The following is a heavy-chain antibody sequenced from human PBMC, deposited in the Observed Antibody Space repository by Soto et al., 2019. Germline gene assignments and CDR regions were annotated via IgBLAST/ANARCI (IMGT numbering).Heavy chain of an antibody. CDR1: GFTFSSYG. CDR2: IWYDGSNK. J-gene: IGHJ5*02. V-gene: IGHV3-33*01. Sequence: GGSLRLSCAASGFTFSSYGMHWVRQAPGKGLEWVAVIWYDGSNKYYADSVKGRFTISRDNSKNTLYLQMNSLRAEDTAVYYCARERQGYYYGSGSLGSWGQGTLVTVSS. D-gene: IGHD3-10*01. CDR3: ARERQGYYYGSGSLGS.